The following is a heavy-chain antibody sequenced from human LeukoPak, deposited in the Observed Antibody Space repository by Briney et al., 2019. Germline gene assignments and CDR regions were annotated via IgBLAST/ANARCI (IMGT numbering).Heavy chain of an antibody. CDR2: ISGSGGST. CDR3: AKYVASKRYYFDY. Sequence: GGSLRLSCAASGFSFSGYAMSWVRQAPGKGLEWVSAISGSGGSTYYADSVKGRFTISRDNSKNTLYLQMNSLRAEDTAVYYCAKYVASKRYYFDYWGQGTLVTVSS. CDR1: GFSFSGYA. V-gene: IGHV3-23*01. J-gene: IGHJ4*02. D-gene: IGHD3-16*01.